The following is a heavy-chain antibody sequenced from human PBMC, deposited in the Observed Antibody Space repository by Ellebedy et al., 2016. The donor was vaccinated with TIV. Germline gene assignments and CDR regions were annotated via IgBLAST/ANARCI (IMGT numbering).Heavy chain of an antibody. Sequence: PGGSLRLSCAASGFTFSNYVMSWVRQAPGKGLEWVSSISGGVGNTYYADSVKGRFTISRDNSKNTLYLQMNSLRAEDTAVYYCAKGCGGSCYWGAYWGQGTLVTVSS. D-gene: IGHD2-15*01. V-gene: IGHV3-23*01. CDR1: GFTFSNYV. CDR3: AKGCGGSCYWGAY. CDR2: ISGGVGNT. J-gene: IGHJ4*02.